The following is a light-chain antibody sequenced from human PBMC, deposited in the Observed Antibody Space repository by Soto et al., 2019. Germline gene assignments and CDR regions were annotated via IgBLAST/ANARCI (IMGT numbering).Light chain of an antibody. CDR1: QSVSSSY. V-gene: IGKV3D-7*01. Sequence: PGARVTLSCRASQSVSSSYLTWYQQKPGQAPRLLIYGASTRATSIPARFSVSGSGTDFTLTISSLQPEDFAVYYCQQDYNLPLTFGGGTKVEIK. CDR3: QQDYNLPLT. J-gene: IGKJ4*01. CDR2: GAS.